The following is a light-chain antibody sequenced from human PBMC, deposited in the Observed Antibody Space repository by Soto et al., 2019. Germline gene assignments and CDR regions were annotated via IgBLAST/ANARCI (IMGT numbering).Light chain of an antibody. Sequence: QSALTQPRSVSASPGQSVTISCTGTSSDVGRYDYVPWYQQHPGKAPKLIVYDVTERPSGVPDRFSGSKSGNTASLTISGLQAEDEADYSCCSFAGSYSYVFGTGTKVTVL. J-gene: IGLJ1*01. CDR3: CSFAGSYSYV. V-gene: IGLV2-11*01. CDR1: SSDVGRYDY. CDR2: DVT.